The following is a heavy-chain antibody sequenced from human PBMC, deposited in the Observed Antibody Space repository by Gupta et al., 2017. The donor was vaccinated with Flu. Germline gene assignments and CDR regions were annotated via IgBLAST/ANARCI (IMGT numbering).Heavy chain of an antibody. CDR2: ISWNSGNM. D-gene: IGHD3-16*01. V-gene: IGHV3-9*01. Sequence: EVQLVESGGDLVQPGKSLRLSCTASGFAFEDLPMHWVRQVPGKGLEWVSGISWNSGNMVYAASVKGRFTISRDNAKKSLYLQMDSLRPEDTALYYCAMVDTFGPDYWGQGTLVTVSS. J-gene: IGHJ4*02. CDR3: AMVDTFGPDY. CDR1: GFAFEDLP.